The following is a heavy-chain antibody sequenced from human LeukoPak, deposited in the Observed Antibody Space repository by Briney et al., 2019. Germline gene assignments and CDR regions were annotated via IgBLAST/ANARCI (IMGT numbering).Heavy chain of an antibody. CDR3: AKDVGYCSSTSCYSDP. CDR2: ISGSGGST. Sequence: GGSLRLSCAASGFPFSSYAMSWVRQAPGKGLEWVSAISGSGGSTYYADSVKGRFTISRDNSKNTLYLQMNSLRAEDTAVYYCAKDVGYCSSTSCYSDPWGQGTLVTVSS. J-gene: IGHJ5*02. D-gene: IGHD2-2*02. CDR1: GFPFSSYA. V-gene: IGHV3-23*01.